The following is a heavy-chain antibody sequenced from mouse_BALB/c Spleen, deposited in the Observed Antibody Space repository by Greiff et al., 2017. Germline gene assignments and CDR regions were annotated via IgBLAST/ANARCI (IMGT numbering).Heavy chain of an antibody. CDR3: ARGEITTGYWYFDV. V-gene: IGHV1-63*02. CDR2: IYPGGGYT. Sequence: VKLVESGAELVRPGTSVKISCKASGYTFTNYWLGWVKQRPGHGLEWIGDIYPGGGYTNYNEKFKGKATLTADTSSSTAYMQLSSLTSEDSAVYFCARGEITTGYWYFDVWGAGTTVTVSS. CDR1: GYTFTNYW. D-gene: IGHD2-4*01. J-gene: IGHJ1*01.